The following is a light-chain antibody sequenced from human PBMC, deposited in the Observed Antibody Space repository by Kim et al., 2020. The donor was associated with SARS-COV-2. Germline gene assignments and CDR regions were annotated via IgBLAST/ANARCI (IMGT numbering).Light chain of an antibody. Sequence: ASVGDTVTTTCRASQIISNWLAWYQQKPGKAPDLLISKASNLQSGVPSRFSGSGSGITFTLTIRSLQPDDFATYYCQQYDTFPVTFGQGTKVDIK. CDR1: QIISNW. J-gene: IGKJ2*01. CDR3: QQYDTFPVT. CDR2: KAS. V-gene: IGKV1-5*03.